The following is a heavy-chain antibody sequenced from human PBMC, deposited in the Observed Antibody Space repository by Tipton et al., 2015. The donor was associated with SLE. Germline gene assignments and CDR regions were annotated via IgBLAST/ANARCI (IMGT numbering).Heavy chain of an antibody. V-gene: IGHV1-46*01. Sequence: QLVQSGAEVTKPGASVRVSCRAPTYYIHWVRQAPGQGLEWMGTINPTGTSTTYAQKFQGRVTVTRDTSTSTVYMQLGSLRSEDTAMYYCARAVDYDGDFPWGQGTLVTVSS. J-gene: IGHJ5*02. CDR3: ARAVDYDGDFP. CDR1: TYY. CDR2: INPTGTST. D-gene: IGHD4-23*01.